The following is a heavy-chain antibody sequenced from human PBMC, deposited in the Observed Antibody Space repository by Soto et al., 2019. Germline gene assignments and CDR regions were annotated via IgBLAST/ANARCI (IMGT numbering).Heavy chain of an antibody. Sequence: GGSLRLSCAASGFTFSSYSMNWVRQAPGNGLEWVSSISSSSSYIYYADSVKGRFTISRDNAKNSLYLQMNSLRAEDTAVYYCASWSSFYDFWSGNYGMDVWGQGTTVTVSS. J-gene: IGHJ6*02. CDR1: GFTFSSYS. D-gene: IGHD3-3*01. CDR3: ASWSSFYDFWSGNYGMDV. CDR2: ISSSSSYI. V-gene: IGHV3-21*01.